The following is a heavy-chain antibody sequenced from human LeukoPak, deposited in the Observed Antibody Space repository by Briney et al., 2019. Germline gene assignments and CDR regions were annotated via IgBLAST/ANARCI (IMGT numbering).Heavy chain of an antibody. J-gene: IGHJ2*01. Sequence: PSETLSLTCTVSGGSISSGGYYWSWIRQPPGKGLEWIGYIYYSGSTYYNPSLKSRVTISVDTSKNQFSLKLTSVTAADTAVYYCARDRLLRGYLDLWGRGTLVTVSS. CDR2: IYYSGST. D-gene: IGHD2-15*01. CDR1: GGSISSGGYY. CDR3: ARDRLLRGYLDL. V-gene: IGHV4-61*08.